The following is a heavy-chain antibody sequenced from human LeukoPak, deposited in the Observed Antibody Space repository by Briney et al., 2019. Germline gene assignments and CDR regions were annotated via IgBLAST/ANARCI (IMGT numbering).Heavy chain of an antibody. J-gene: IGHJ6*03. CDR2: IIPIFGTA. V-gene: IGHV1-69*13. Sequence: GASVKVSCKASGGTFSSYAISWVRQAPGQGLEWMGGIIPIFGTANYAQKFQGRVTITADESTSTAYMELSSLRSEDTAVYYCARDGFGNYYDSSGYSQTYYYYMDVWGKGTTVTISS. CDR3: ARDGFGNYYDSSGYSQTYYYYMDV. D-gene: IGHD3-22*01. CDR1: GGTFSSYA.